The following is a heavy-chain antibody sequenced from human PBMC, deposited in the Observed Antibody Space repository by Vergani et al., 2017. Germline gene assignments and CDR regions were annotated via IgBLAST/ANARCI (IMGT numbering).Heavy chain of an antibody. CDR2: IYYSGST. CDR3: ARSKRYCSSTSCQPFDY. D-gene: IGHD2-2*01. V-gene: IGHV4-39*01. Sequence: QLQLQESGPGLVKPSETLSLTCTVSGGSISSSSYYWGWIRQPPGKGLEWIGSIYYSGSTYYNPSLKSRVTISVDTSKNQFSLKLGSVTAADTAVYYCARSKRYCSSTSCQPFDYWGQGTLVTVSS. CDR1: GGSISSSSYY. J-gene: IGHJ4*02.